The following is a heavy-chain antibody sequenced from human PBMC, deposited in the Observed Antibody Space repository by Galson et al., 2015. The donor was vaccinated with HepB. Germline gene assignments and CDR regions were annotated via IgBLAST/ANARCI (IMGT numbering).Heavy chain of an antibody. J-gene: IGHJ5*02. CDR3: ARGLAGGYFSNWFDP. CDR2: ITSSSGTI. CDR1: GFTFSSYT. D-gene: IGHD1-26*01. Sequence: SLRLSCAASGFTFSSYTMNWVRQAPGKGLEWVSYITSSSGTIYYGDPVKDRFTISRDNAKNSLYLQMDSLRDEDTAVYYCARGLAGGYFSNWFDPWGQGTLVTVSS. V-gene: IGHV3-48*02.